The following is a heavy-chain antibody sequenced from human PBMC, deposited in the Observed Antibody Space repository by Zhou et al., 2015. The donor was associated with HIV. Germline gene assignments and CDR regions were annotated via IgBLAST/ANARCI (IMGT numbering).Heavy chain of an antibody. Sequence: QVQLVQSGAEVKKPGSSVKVSCKASGGTFSSYAISWVRQAPGQGLEWMGGIIPIFGTANYAQKFQGRVTITADESTSTAYMELSSLRSEDTAVYYCARGLGCSSTSCYAGASHYYYYYMDVWGKGTTVTVSS. CDR2: IIPIFGTA. CDR1: GGTFSSYA. CDR3: ARGLGCSSTSCYAGASHYYYYYMDV. V-gene: IGHV1-69*01. J-gene: IGHJ6*03. D-gene: IGHD2-2*01.